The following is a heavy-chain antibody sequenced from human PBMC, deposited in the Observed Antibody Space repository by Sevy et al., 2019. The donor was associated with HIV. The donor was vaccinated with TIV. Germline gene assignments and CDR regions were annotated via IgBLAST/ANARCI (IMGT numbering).Heavy chain of an antibody. D-gene: IGHD3-22*01. CDR1: GFTFINYG. Sequence: GGSLRLSCAASGFTFINYGMHWVRQSPGKGLEWVAFISYDGSNKYYADSVKGRFSISRDNSKNTLYLQMNSLRAEDTAVYYCAGFYYDSSGSRGFDPWGQGTLVTVSS. CDR3: AGFYYDSSGSRGFDP. J-gene: IGHJ5*02. CDR2: ISYDGSNK. V-gene: IGHV3-30*03.